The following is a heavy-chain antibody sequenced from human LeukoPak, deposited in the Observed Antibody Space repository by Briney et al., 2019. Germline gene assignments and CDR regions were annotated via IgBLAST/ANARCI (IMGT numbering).Heavy chain of an antibody. CDR3: ARDPDDLLSGGSYYDNGMDV. CDR1: GDIFINYG. J-gene: IGHJ6*02. D-gene: IGHD3-3*01. V-gene: IGHV1-69*04. Sequence: SVTVSCKASGDIFINYGISWVRQAPGQGLEWMARIIPILNILNYAQKFQGRLTISADKPTSTAYMELSSLTSEDTAVYYCARDPDDLLSGGSYYDNGMDVWGQGTTVTVSS. CDR2: IIPILNIL.